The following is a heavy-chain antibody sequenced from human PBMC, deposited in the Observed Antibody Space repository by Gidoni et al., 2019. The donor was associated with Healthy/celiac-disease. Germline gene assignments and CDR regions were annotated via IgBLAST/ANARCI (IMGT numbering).Heavy chain of an antibody. CDR3: ARDRGRIAVAGKGFWFDP. D-gene: IGHD6-19*01. CDR1: GGSISSCGYY. J-gene: IGHJ5*02. CDR2: IYYSGST. Sequence: VQLQESGPGLVQTSQTLSPTCTVSGGSISSCGYYWGWIRQHPGKGLGWIGYIYYSGSTYYNPSLKSRVTISVDTSKNQFSLKLSSGTAADTAVYYCARDRGRIAVAGKGFWFDPWGQGTLVTVSS. V-gene: IGHV4-31*03.